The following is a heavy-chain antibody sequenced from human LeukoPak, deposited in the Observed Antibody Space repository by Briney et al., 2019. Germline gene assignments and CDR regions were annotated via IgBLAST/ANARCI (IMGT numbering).Heavy chain of an antibody. CDR1: GGSISSGSHH. CDR3: ACGRVGDYYMDV. J-gene: IGHJ6*03. D-gene: IGHD2-21*01. V-gene: IGHV4-39*07. Sequence: PSETLSLTCAVSGGSISSGSHHWGWIRQPPGKGLEWIRSDYYGGRNYYNPSLKSRVTISADRSKRQFSLRLSSVTAADTAVYYCACGRVGDYYMDVWGRGTTVTVSS. CDR2: DYYGGRN.